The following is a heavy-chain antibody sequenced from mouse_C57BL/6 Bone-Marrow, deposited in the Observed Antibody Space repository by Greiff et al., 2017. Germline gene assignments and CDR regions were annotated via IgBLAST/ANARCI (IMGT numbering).Heavy chain of an antibody. CDR3: ARDWGDGSSWGDWYFDV. D-gene: IGHD1-1*01. V-gene: IGHV1-69*01. J-gene: IGHJ1*03. Sequence: QVQLQQPGAELVMPGASVKLSCKASGYTFTSYWMHWVKQRPGQGLEWIGEIDPSDSYTNYHQKFKGKSTLTVDKSSSTAYMQLSSLTSEDSAVYYCARDWGDGSSWGDWYFDVWGTGTTVTVSS. CDR2: IDPSDSYT. CDR1: GYTFTSYW.